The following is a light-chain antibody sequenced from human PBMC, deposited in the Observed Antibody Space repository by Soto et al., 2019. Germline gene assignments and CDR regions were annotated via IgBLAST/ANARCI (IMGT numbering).Light chain of an antibody. CDR3: SSYTSSSTVV. Sequence: QLVLTQPASVSGSPGQSITISCTGASSDVGAYNYVSWYQQHPGKAPKLMIFDVSNRPSGVSNRFSASKSGNTASLTISGLQAEDEADYYCSSYTSSSTVVFGGGTQLTVL. CDR1: SSDVGAYNY. CDR2: DVS. J-gene: IGLJ2*01. V-gene: IGLV2-14*01.